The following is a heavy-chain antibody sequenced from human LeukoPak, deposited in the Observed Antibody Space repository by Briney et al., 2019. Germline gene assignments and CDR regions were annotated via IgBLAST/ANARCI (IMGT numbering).Heavy chain of an antibody. D-gene: IGHD3-10*01. CDR3: AKGGGSGSYSDY. CDR2: IYRDGGT. J-gene: IGHJ4*02. CDR1: GFIVSDIY. V-gene: IGHV3-53*05. Sequence: GGSLRPSCAASGFIVSDIYMTCVRQAPGKGLEWVSVIYRDGGTFYADSVKGRFTISRDNSKNTLYLQMNSLRAEDTAVYYCAKGGGSGSYSDYWGQGTLVTVSS.